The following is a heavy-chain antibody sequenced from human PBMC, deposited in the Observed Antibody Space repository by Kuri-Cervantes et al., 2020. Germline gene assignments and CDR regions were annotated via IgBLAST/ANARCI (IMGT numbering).Heavy chain of an antibody. V-gene: IGHV4-34*01. Sequence: SETLSLTCAVYGGSFSGYYWSWIRQPPGKGLEWIGEINHSGSTNYNPSLKSRVTISVDTSKNQFSLNLGSVTAADTAMYYCARVLGSSGYYGTSLLWFDPWGQGILVTVSS. CDR2: INHSGST. CDR1: GGSFSGYY. D-gene: IGHD3-22*01. CDR3: ARVLGSSGYYGTSLLWFDP. J-gene: IGHJ5*02.